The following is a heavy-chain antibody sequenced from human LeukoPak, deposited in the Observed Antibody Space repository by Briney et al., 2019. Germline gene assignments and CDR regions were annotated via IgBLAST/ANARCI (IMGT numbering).Heavy chain of an antibody. D-gene: IGHD4-11*01. CDR1: GGSISSSSYY. Sequence: PSETLSLTCTVSGGSISSSSYYWGWIRQPPGKGLEWIGSIFYTGSTYYNPSLKSRVTISVDTSKNQFSLKLSSVTAADTAVYYCARVRGNYLPDYCCQGTLVNVSS. J-gene: IGHJ4*02. CDR2: IFYTGST. CDR3: ARVRGNYLPDY. V-gene: IGHV4-39*07.